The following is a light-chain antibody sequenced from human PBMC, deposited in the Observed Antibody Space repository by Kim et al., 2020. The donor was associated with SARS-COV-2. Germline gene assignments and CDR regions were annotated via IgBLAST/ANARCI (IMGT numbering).Light chain of an antibody. CDR2: GVN. CDR1: GRDVGTSNY. V-gene: IGLV2-11*01. CDR3: CSYAGSYTLV. Sequence: GPSATLSCTGTGRDVGTSNYVSWYQQHPGKAPTLMIYGVNKRPSGVPDRFSGSKSGNTASLTISGLQAEDEADYYCCSYAGSYTLVFGGGTQLTVL. J-gene: IGLJ3*02.